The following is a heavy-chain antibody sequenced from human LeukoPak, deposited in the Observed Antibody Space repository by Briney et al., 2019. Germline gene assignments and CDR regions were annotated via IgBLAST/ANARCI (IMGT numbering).Heavy chain of an antibody. CDR2: IIPIFGTA. J-gene: IGHJ4*02. CDR1: GGTFSSYA. Sequence: LVKVSCRASGGTFSSYAISWVRQAPGQGLEWMGGIIPIFGTANYAQKFQGRVTITADESTSTAYMELSSLRSEDTAVYYCASARWLQPPLWNWGQGTLVTVSS. CDR3: ASARWLQPPLWN. V-gene: IGHV1-69*13. D-gene: IGHD5-24*01.